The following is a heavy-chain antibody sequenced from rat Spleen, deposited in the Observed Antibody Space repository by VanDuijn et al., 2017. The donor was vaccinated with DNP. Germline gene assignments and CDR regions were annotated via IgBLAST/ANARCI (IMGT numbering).Heavy chain of an antibody. CDR1: GFTFNNYW. V-gene: IGHV5-31*01. J-gene: IGHJ3*01. CDR2: VTNTGGSV. CDR3: ASLWTLAY. Sequence: EVQLVESGGGLVQPGRSLKLSCVASGFTFNNYWMHWIRQAPGKGLAWVASVTNTGGSVYYPGSVKGRFTISRDNAQNTLYLQMNSLSSEDTATYYCASLWTLAYWGQGTLVTVSS. D-gene: IGHD1-3*01.